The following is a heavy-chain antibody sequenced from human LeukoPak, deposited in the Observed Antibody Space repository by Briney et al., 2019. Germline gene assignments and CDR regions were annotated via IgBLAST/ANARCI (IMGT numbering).Heavy chain of an antibody. V-gene: IGHV4-34*01. J-gene: IGHJ2*01. CDR1: GGSFSGYY. CDR3: ARGTLLRFSHKKTSVVQPRYFDL. Sequence: SETLSLTCAVYGGSFSGYYWSWIRQPPGKGLEWIEEINHSGSTNYNPSLKSRVTISVDTSKNQFSLKLSSVTAADTAVYYCARGTLLRFSHKKTSVVQPRYFDLWGRGTLVTVSS. CDR2: INHSGST. D-gene: IGHD3-3*01.